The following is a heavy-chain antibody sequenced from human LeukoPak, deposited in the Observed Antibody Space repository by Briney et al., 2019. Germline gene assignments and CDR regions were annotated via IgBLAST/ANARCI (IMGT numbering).Heavy chain of an antibody. D-gene: IGHD4-17*01. CDR2: MYHGGST. V-gene: IGHV4-59*12. CDR3: ASTNDFGDYMGA. Sequence: SETLSLTCTVSGGSISTYYWSWIRQPPGKGLEWIGYMYHGGSTYYNPSLKSRVTISVDRSKNQFSLKMNSVTAADTAVYYCASTNDFGDYMGAWGQGTLVTVSS. CDR1: GGSISTYY. J-gene: IGHJ5*02.